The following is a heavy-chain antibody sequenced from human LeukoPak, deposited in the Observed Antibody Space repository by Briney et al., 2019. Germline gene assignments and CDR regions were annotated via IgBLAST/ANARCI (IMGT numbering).Heavy chain of an antibody. CDR3: ARVPIRGYYDSSGYYPYYFDY. D-gene: IGHD3-22*01. CDR1: GGTFSSYA. J-gene: IGHJ4*02. V-gene: IGHV1-69*05. Sequence: ASVKVSFKASGGTFSSYAISWVRQAPGQGLEWMGGIIPIFGTANYAQKFQGRVTITTDESTSTAYMELSSLRSEDTAVYYCARVPIRGYYDSSGYYPYYFDYWGQGTLVTVSS. CDR2: IIPIFGTA.